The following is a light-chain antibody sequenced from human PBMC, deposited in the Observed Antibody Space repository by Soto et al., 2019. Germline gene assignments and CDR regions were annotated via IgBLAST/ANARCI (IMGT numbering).Light chain of an antibody. Sequence: DIQMTQSPSSLSASVGDRVTITCRASQSISSYLNWYQQKPGKATKLLIYAASSLLSGVPSRFSGSGYGTDFTLTISSLQPEDFATYYCQQSYSTPLLTFGGGTRVEIK. CDR3: QQSYSTPLLT. CDR2: AAS. V-gene: IGKV1-39*01. J-gene: IGKJ4*01. CDR1: QSISSY.